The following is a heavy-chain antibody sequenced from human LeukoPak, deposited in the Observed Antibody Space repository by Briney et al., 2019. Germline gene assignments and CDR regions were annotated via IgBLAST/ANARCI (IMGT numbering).Heavy chain of an antibody. CDR1: GFTFSSYS. J-gene: IGHJ4*02. D-gene: IGHD2-15*01. CDR3: ARGLLGYCSGGSCYLPGY. CDR2: ISSSSGYI. Sequence: GGSLRLSCAASGFTFSSYSMNWVRQAPGKGLEWVSSISSSSGYIYYADSVKGRFTIPRDNAKNSLYLQMNSLRAEDTAVYYCARGLLGYCSGGSCYLPGYWGQGTLVTVSS. V-gene: IGHV3-21*01.